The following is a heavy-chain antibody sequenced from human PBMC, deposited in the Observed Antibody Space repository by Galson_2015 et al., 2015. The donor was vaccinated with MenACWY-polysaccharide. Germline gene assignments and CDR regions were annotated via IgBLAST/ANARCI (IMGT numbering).Heavy chain of an antibody. CDR2: TNGDGGAT. CDR3: ARAGAKYCRGGNCFFNWFYP. CDR1: GFTFSSYW. V-gene: IGHV3-74*01. D-gene: IGHD2-15*01. J-gene: IGHJ5*02. Sequence: SLRLSCAASGFTFSSYWMHWVRQAPGKGLVWVSRTNGDGGATDYADSVKGRFTISRDNAKNTLYLQMNSLRAEDTAVYYCARAGAKYCRGGNCFFNWFYPWGQGTLVTVSS.